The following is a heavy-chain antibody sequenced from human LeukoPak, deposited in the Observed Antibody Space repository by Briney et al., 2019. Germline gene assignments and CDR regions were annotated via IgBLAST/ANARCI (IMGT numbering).Heavy chain of an antibody. CDR1: GGSISSSSYY. V-gene: IGHV4-39*07. Sequence: SETLSLTCTVSGGSISSSSYYWGWIRQPPGKGLEWVVSIYYSGSTYYNPSLKSRVTISVDTSKNQFSLKLSSVTAADTAVYYCATSLGYAYYYDSSGYPDLYFDYWGQGTLVTVSS. CDR2: IYYSGST. CDR3: ATSLGYAYYYDSSGYPDLYFDY. D-gene: IGHD3-22*01. J-gene: IGHJ4*02.